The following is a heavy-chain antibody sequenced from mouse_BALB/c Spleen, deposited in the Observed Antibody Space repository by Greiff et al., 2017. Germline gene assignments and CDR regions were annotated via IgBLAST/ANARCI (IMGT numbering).Heavy chain of an antibody. V-gene: IGHV1S81*02. CDR3: TRGFAY. CDR2: INPSNGGT. CDR1: GYTFTNYY. Sequence: VQLQQSGAELVKPGASVKLSCKASGYTFTNYYMYWVKQRPGQGLEWIGEINPSNGGTNFNEKFKSKATLTVDKSSSTAYMQLSSLTSEDSAVYYCTRGFAYWGQGTLVTVSA. J-gene: IGHJ3*01.